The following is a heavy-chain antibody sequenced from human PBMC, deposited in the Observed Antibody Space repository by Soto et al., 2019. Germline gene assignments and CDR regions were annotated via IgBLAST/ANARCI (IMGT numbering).Heavy chain of an antibody. J-gene: IGHJ4*02. D-gene: IGHD3-10*01. V-gene: IGHV3-23*01. CDR3: ATLMAVSGPGWGRASEN. CDR2: ISSNADTT. CDR1: GFNFNNYA. Sequence: EVHLLESGGGLVQPGGSLRLSCAASGFNFNNYAMSWVRQAPGERPEWVSFISSNADTTYYADSVKGRFTTSSDNSRNTLLLQMNTLGAEDTAIYYCATLMAVSGPGWGRASENWGQGARVTVSS.